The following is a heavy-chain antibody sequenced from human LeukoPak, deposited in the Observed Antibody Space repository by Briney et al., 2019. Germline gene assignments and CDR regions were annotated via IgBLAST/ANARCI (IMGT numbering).Heavy chain of an antibody. D-gene: IGHD3-22*01. CDR1: GGTFSSYA. CDR3: ARDFYDSSGYYKDY. J-gene: IGHJ4*02. V-gene: IGHV1-69*05. Sequence: SVKVSCKASGGTFSSYAINWVRQAPGQGLEWMGGIIPMFATPNYAQKLQGRVTMTTDTSTSTAYMELRSLRSDDTAVYYCARDFYDSSGYYKDYWGQGTLVTVSS. CDR2: IIPMFATP.